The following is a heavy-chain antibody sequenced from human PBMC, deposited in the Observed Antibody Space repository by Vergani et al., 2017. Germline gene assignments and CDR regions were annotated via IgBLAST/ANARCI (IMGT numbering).Heavy chain of an antibody. CDR1: GASIRSSNYY. V-gene: IGHV4-39*01. J-gene: IGHJ5*02. D-gene: IGHD6-19*01. CDR2: IYYSGST. Sequence: QLQLQESGPGLVKLSATLSLTCSVPGASIRSSNYYWGWIRQPPGKGLEWIASIYYSGSTYYNPSLKSRVTISVDTSKNQFSLKLSSVTAADTAVYFCARHSTVEWLVKLGWIDPWGQGILVTVSS. CDR3: ARHSTVEWLVKLGWIDP.